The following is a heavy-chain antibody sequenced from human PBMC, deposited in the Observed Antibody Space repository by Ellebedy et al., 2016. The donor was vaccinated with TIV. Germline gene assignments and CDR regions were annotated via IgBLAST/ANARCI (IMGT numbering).Heavy chain of an antibody. Sequence: GGSLRLSCAASGFTFSSYSMNWVRQAPGKGLEWVSRINSDGSSTSYADSVKGRFTISRDNAKNTLYLQMNSLRAEDTAVYYCAKDAYYYDSSGYYKSYYYYYGMDVWGQGTTVTVSS. CDR1: GFTFSSYS. V-gene: IGHV3-74*01. CDR2: INSDGSST. CDR3: AKDAYYYDSSGYYKSYYYYYGMDV. D-gene: IGHD3-22*01. J-gene: IGHJ6*02.